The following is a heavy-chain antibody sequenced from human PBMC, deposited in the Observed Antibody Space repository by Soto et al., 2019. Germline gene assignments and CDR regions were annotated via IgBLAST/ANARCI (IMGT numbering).Heavy chain of an antibody. V-gene: IGHV4-59*01. Sequence: SETLSLTCTVSGGSISSYYWSWIRQPPGKGLEWIGYIYYSGSTNYNPSLKSRVTISVDTSKNQFSLKLSSVTAADTAVYYCARLKRVVWFDPWGQGTLVTVSS. CDR1: GGSISSYY. J-gene: IGHJ5*02. D-gene: IGHD2-15*01. CDR3: ARLKRVVWFDP. CDR2: IYYSGST.